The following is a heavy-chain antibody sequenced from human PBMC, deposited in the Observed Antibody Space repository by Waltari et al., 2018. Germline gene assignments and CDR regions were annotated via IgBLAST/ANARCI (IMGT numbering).Heavy chain of an antibody. V-gene: IGHV3-30-3*01. CDR1: GFTFSSYA. J-gene: IGHJ6*02. D-gene: IGHD2-21*02. Sequence: QVQLVESGGGVVQPGRSLRLSCAASGFTFSSYAMHWVRQAPGKGLEWGAVISYDGSNKYYADAVKGRFTISRDNSKNTLYLQMNSLRAEDTAVYYCARDSGEEGDCVYIDYYYYGMDVWGQGTTVTVSS. CDR2: ISYDGSNK. CDR3: ARDSGEEGDCVYIDYYYYGMDV.